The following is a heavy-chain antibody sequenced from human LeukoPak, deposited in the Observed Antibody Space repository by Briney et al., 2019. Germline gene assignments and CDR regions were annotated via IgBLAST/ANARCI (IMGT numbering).Heavy chain of an antibody. CDR3: ARFYYDSSGYRYYFDY. J-gene: IGHJ4*02. V-gene: IGHV4-38-2*01. D-gene: IGHD3-22*01. CDR2: IYHSGST. Sequence: SETLSLTCAVSGYSISSGYYWGWIRQPPGKGLEWIGSIYHSGSTYYNPSLKSRVTISVDTSKNQFSLKLSSVTAADTAVYYCARFYYDSSGYRYYFDYWGQGTLVTVSS. CDR1: GYSISSGYY.